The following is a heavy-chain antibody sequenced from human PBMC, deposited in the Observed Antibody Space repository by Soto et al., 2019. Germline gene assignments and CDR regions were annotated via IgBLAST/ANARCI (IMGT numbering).Heavy chain of an antibody. J-gene: IGHJ4*02. CDR3: AKDHDMTTVTHNLYYFDY. V-gene: IGHV3-30*18. CDR1: GFTFSSYG. CDR2: ISYDGSNK. Sequence: QVQLVESGGGVVQPGRSLRLSCAASGFTFSSYGMHWVRQAPGKGLEWVAVISYDGSNKYYADSVKGRFTISRDNSKNTLYLQMNSLRAEDTAVYYCAKDHDMTTVTHNLYYFDYWGQGTLVTVSS. D-gene: IGHD4-17*01.